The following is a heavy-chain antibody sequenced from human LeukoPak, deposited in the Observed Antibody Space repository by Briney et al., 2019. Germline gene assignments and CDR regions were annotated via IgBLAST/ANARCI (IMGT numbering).Heavy chain of an antibody. CDR3: AREVPNYYDSSGYPMDY. V-gene: IGHV1-69*06. Sequence: SVKVSCKASGGTFTSYAITWVRQAPGQGLEWMGGIVPMFGTTNYGQKFQGRVTITADKSTSTAYMELSRLRSEDTAVYYCAREVPNYYDSSGYPMDYWGQGTLVTVSS. D-gene: IGHD3-22*01. CDR2: IVPMFGTT. J-gene: IGHJ4*02. CDR1: GGTFTSYA.